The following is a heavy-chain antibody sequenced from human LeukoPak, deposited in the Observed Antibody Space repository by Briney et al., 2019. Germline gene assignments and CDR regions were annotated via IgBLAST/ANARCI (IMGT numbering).Heavy chain of an antibody. CDR3: ARPPYYYDSSGYIAHPYYFDY. D-gene: IGHD3-22*01. Sequence: GASVKVSCKASGYTFTSYGISWVRQAPGQGLEWMGWISAYNGNTNYAQKLQGRVTMTTDTSTSTAYMELRSLRSDDTAVYYCARPPYYYDSSGYIAHPYYFDYWGQGTLVTVSS. V-gene: IGHV1-18*01. J-gene: IGHJ4*02. CDR2: ISAYNGNT. CDR1: GYTFTSYG.